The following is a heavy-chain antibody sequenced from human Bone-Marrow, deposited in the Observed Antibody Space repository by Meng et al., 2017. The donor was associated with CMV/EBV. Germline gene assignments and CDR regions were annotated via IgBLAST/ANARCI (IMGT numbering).Heavy chain of an antibody. D-gene: IGHD6-19*01. CDR2: ISYDGSNK. CDR3: ARGKRSSALNP. Sequence: GESLKISCAASGFTFSSYAMHWVRQAPGKGLEWVAVISYDGSNKYYADSVKGRFTISRDNSKNTLYLQMNSLRAEDTAVYYCARGKRSSALNPWGQGTRVTCSS. CDR1: GFTFSSYA. J-gene: IGHJ5*02. V-gene: IGHV3-30-3*01.